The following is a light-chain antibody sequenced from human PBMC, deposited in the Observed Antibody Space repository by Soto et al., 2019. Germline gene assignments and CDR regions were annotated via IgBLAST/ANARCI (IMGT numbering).Light chain of an antibody. CDR3: QQRSNWPPYT. CDR1: QSITGY. Sequence: DIQMTQSPSSLSASVGDRVMITCRASQSITGYLNWYQQKPGKAPKLLIYAASNLQGGVPSRFSGSGSGTDFTLTISSLQPEDFAVYYCQQRSNWPPYTFGQGTKLEIK. V-gene: IGKV1-39*01. CDR2: AAS. J-gene: IGKJ2*01.